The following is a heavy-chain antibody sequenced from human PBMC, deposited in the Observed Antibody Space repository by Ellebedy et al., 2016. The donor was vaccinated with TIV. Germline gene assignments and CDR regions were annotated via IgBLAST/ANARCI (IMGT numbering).Heavy chain of an antibody. CDR1: GYTLSSYG. V-gene: IGHV3-23*01. Sequence: GESLKISXAASGYTLSSYGMSWVRQAPGKGLEMVSGISGSGGSTYYADSVKGRFTISRDNSKNTLSLQMNSLRAEDTALYYCARRGDVWGQGTLVTVSS. CDR2: ISGSGGST. J-gene: IGHJ4*02. CDR3: ARRGDV.